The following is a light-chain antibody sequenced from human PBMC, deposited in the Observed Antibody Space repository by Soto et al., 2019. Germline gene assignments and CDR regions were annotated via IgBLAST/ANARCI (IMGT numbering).Light chain of an antibody. CDR1: QSVLYTSNNKNY. CDR3: QQYYGTPPWT. V-gene: IGKV4-1*01. J-gene: IGKJ1*01. Sequence: DIVMTQSPDSLAVSLGERATINCKSSQSVLYTSNNKNYLAWYQQKSGQPPKVLIYWASTRESGVPDRFSGSGSGTDFTLTISSLQAEDVAVYYCQQYYGTPPWTFGQGTKVDIK. CDR2: WAS.